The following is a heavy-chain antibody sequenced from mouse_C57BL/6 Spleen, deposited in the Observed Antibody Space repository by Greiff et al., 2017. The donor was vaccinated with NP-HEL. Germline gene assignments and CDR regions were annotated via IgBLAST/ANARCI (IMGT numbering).Heavy chain of an antibody. CDR2: IDPSDSYT. V-gene: IGHV1-69*01. D-gene: IGHD1-1*01. CDR3: ARGDYYGSSYAMDY. Sequence: QVQLQQPGAELVMPGASVKLSCKASGYTFTSYWMHWVKQRPGQGLEWIGEIDPSDSYTNYNQKFTGKSTLTVDKSSSTAYMQLSSLTSEDSAVYYCARGDYYGSSYAMDYWGQGTSVTVSS. J-gene: IGHJ4*01. CDR1: GYTFTSYW.